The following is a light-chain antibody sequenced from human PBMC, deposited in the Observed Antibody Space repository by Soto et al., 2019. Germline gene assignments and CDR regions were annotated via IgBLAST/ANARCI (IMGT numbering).Light chain of an antibody. CDR3: QQYNNWSPWT. J-gene: IGKJ1*01. V-gene: IGKV3-15*01. CDR1: QSVSSN. CDR2: GAS. Sequence: EIVMTQSPATLSVSPGERATLSCRASQSVSSNLAWYQQKPGQAPRLLIYGASTRATGIPARFSGSGSGTEFTLTNSSLQSEDFAVYYCQQYNNWSPWTFGQGTKVEIK.